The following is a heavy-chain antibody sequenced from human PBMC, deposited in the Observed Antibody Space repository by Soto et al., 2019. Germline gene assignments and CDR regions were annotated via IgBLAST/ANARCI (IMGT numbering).Heavy chain of an antibody. V-gene: IGHV3-48*03. Sequence: GGSLRLSCAASGFTFSSYEMNWVRQAAGKGLEWVSYSSSSGSTKYYADSVRGRFTISRDNAKNSLYLQMNSLRAEDTAVYYCARDNGARDDAFDVWGQGTMVTVSS. CDR2: SSSSGSTK. D-gene: IGHD2-8*01. CDR3: ARDNGARDDAFDV. CDR1: GFTFSSYE. J-gene: IGHJ3*01.